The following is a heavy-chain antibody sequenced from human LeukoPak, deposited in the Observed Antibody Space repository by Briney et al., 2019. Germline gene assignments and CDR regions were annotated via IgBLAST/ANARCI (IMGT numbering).Heavy chain of an antibody. J-gene: IGHJ4*02. D-gene: IGHD5-18*01. CDR1: GGSISSGDYY. V-gene: IGHV4-30-4*08. CDR2: ICYSGST. Sequence: SQTLSLTCTVSGGSISSGDYYWSWIRQPPGKGLEWIGYICYSGSTHYNPSLKSRVIISVDTSKNQFSLKLSSVTAADTAIYYCARAYRFQGVDWGQGTLVTVSS. CDR3: ARAYRFQGVD.